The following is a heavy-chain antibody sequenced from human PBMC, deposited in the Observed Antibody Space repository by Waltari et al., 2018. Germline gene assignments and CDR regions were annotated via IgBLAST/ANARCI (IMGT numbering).Heavy chain of an antibody. Sequence: EVQLVESGVGLVQPGRSLRLSCAASGFPLGAHAMHWVRQAPGKGLEWVSGISWNSGSIGYADSVKGRFTISRDNAKNSLYLQMNSLRAEDTALYYCAKDIGGDMDVWGKGTTVTVSS. J-gene: IGHJ6*03. D-gene: IGHD3-10*01. CDR3: AKDIGGDMDV. V-gene: IGHV3-9*01. CDR1: GFPLGAHA. CDR2: ISWNSGSI.